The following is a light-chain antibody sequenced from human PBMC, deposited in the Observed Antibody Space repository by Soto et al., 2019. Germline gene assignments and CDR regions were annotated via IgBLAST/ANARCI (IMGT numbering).Light chain of an antibody. CDR2: DAS. J-gene: IGKJ1*01. CDR3: QQRSYWPGT. Sequence: EIVLTQSPATLSLSPGERATLSCRASQSVSSSLAWYQQKPGQAPRLLIYDASNRATGIPIRFSGSGSGTDFTLTISSLDPEDFAVYYCQQRSYWPGTFGQGTKVEIK. V-gene: IGKV3-11*01. CDR1: QSVSSS.